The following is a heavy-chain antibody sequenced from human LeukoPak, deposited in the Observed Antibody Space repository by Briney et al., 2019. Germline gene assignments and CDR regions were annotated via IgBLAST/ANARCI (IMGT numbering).Heavy chain of an antibody. CDR2: ISGDGSIT. CDR1: GFTISGHW. J-gene: IGHJ4*01. D-gene: IGHD3-10*01. V-gene: IGHV3-74*01. Sequence: PGGSLRLSCAASGFTISGHWMHWVRQAPGKGLVWVSRISGDGSITAYADSVKGRFTISRDNAKNTLYLQMNSLRAEDTAVYYCARGRAGNYYNHNDYWGQGTLVTASS. CDR3: ARGRAGNYYNHNDY.